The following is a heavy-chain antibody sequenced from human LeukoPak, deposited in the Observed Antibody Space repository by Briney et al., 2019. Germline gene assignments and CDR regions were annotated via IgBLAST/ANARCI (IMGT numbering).Heavy chain of an antibody. CDR2: ISPNSGGT. D-gene: IGHD1-26*01. J-gene: IGHJ6*03. CDR3: ARPGSGSYFAYMDV. V-gene: IGHV1-2*02. Sequence: ASVKVSCKASGYTFTGYYMHWVRQAPGQGLEWMGWISPNSGGTNYAQKFQGRVTMTRDTSISTAYMELSRLKSDDTAVYYCARPGSGSYFAYMDVWGKGTTVTVSS. CDR1: GYTFTGYY.